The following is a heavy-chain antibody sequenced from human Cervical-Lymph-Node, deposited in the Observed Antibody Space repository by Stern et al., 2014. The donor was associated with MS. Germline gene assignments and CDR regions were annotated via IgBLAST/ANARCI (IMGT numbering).Heavy chain of an antibody. J-gene: IGHJ4*02. CDR2: VSAGSTNM. D-gene: IGHD4-11*01. V-gene: IGHV3-48*02. CDR1: GFMFSRYS. CDR3: ARGEGWGYSSDY. Sequence: EVQLVESGGALVQPGGSLRLSCAASGFMFSRYSMHWVRQAPGRGLEWVAYVSAGSTNMYYADSVKGRFTISRDDAKNSLLLQMNSLRDEDTALYYCARGEGWGYSSDYWGQGTRVTVSS.